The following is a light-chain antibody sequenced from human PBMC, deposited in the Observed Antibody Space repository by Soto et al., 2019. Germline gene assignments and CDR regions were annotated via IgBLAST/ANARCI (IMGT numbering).Light chain of an antibody. V-gene: IGLV2-23*02. CDR3: CSYAGSDTWV. CDR2: EVT. CDR1: SSDVGSYKL. Sequence: QSALTQPASVSGSPGQSITISCTGTSSDVGSYKLISWYQQHPGQAPKLMIYEVTKRPSGISNRFSGSKSGNAASLTISGLQAEDEDDYYCCSYAGSDTWVFGGGTKVTVL. J-gene: IGLJ3*02.